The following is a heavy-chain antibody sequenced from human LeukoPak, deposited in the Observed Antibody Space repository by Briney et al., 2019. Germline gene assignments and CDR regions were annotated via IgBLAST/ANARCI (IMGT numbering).Heavy chain of an antibody. D-gene: IGHD1-26*01. Sequence: ASVKVSCKVSGYTLTELSMHWMRQAPGKGLEWMGGFDPKDGETIYAQKFQGRVTMTEDTSTDTAYMELSSLRSEDTAVYYCATDRSHSGSYNMDYWGQGTLVTVSS. CDR2: FDPKDGET. V-gene: IGHV1-24*01. CDR1: GYTLTELS. CDR3: ATDRSHSGSYNMDY. J-gene: IGHJ4*02.